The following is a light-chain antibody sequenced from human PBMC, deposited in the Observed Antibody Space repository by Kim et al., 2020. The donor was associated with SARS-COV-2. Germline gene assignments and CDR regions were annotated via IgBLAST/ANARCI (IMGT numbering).Light chain of an antibody. V-gene: IGLV3-9*01. CDR1: NIGSKN. CDR2: RDS. J-gene: IGLJ1*01. CDR3: QVWDSSTYV. Sequence: SYELTQPLSVSVALGQTARITCGGNNIGSKNVHWYQQKLGQAPVLVIYRDSNRPSGIPERFSGSNSGNTATLTISRAQAGDEADYYCQVWDSSTYVFGTGTKVTVL.